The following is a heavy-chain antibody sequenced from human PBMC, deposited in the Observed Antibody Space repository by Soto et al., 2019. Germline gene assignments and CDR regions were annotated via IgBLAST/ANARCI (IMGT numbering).Heavy chain of an antibody. V-gene: IGHV1-18*01. J-gene: IGHJ6*02. CDR2: ISAYNGNT. D-gene: IGHD1-7*01. CDR3: AREGLTGTARLYYGMDV. CDR1: GYTFTSYG. Sequence: ASVKVSCKASGYTFTSYGISWVRQAPGQGLEWMGWISAYNGNTNYAQKLQGRVTMTTDTSTSTAYMELRSLRSDDTAVYYCAREGLTGTARLYYGMDVWGQATTVTVSS.